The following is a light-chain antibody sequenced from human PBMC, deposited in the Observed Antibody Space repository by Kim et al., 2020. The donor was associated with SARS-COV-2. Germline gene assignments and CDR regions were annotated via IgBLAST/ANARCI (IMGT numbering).Light chain of an antibody. V-gene: IGLV1-51*01. CDR2: ENN. J-gene: IGLJ2*01. Sequence: QSVLTQPPSASATPGQKVTISCSGSSSNIGNNYVTWYQQLPGTAPKLLIYENNKRPSGIPDRFSGSKSGTSATLGITGLQTGDEADYYCGTWDGSLSAVVFGGGTQLTVL. CDR1: SSNIGNNY. CDR3: GTWDGSLSAVV.